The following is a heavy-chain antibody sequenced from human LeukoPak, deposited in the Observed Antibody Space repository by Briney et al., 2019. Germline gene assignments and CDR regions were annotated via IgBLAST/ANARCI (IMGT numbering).Heavy chain of an antibody. CDR2: INPSGGST. V-gene: IGHV1-46*01. CDR3: ARDGRSIVGAAEYYFDY. Sequence: ASVTVSCKASGYTFTSYYMYWVRQAPGQGLEWMGIINPSGGSTSYAQKFQGRVTMTRDTTTSTVYMELSSLRSEDTAVYYCARDGRSIVGAAEYYFDYWGQGTLVTVSS. D-gene: IGHD1-26*01. CDR1: GYTFTSYY. J-gene: IGHJ4*02.